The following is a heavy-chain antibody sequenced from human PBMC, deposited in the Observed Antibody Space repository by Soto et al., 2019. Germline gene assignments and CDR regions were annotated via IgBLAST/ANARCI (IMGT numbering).Heavy chain of an antibody. V-gene: IGHV3-43*02. CDR2: ISGDGGST. D-gene: IGHD1-20*01. CDR3: ARDRGLTGDAFDI. Sequence: GGSLRLSCAASGFTFDDYAMHWVRQAPGKGLEWVSLISGDGGSTYYADSVKGRFTISRDNSKNSLYLQMNSLRAEDTAVYYCARDRGLTGDAFDIWGQGTMVTVSS. CDR1: GFTFDDYA. J-gene: IGHJ3*02.